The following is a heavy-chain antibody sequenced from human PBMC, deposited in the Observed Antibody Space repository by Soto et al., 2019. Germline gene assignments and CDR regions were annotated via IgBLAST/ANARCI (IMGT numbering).Heavy chain of an antibody. CDR1: GYSFTSYG. J-gene: IGHJ5*02. CDR2: ISAYNGNT. CDR3: ARYTWFDP. Sequence: ASVHVFWQASGYSFTSYGFSWVRQAPGQGLEWMGWISAYNGNTNYAQKLQGRVTMTTDTSTSTAYMELRSLRSDDTAVYYCARYTWFDPWGQGTLVTVSS. D-gene: IGHD2-2*02. V-gene: IGHV1-18*01.